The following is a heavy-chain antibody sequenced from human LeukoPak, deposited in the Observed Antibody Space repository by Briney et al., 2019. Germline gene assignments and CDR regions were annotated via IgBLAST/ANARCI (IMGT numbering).Heavy chain of an antibody. CDR2: IYHSGST. J-gene: IGHJ4*02. V-gene: IGHV4-38-2*02. D-gene: IGHD6-13*01. CDR3: ARYGWAAGDYYFDY. CDR1: GYSISSGYY. Sequence: SETLSLTCTVSGYSISSGYYWGWIRQPPGKGLEWIGSIYHSGSTYYNPSLKSRVTISVDTSKNQFSLKLSSVTAADTAVYYCARYGWAAGDYYFDYWGQGTLVTVSS.